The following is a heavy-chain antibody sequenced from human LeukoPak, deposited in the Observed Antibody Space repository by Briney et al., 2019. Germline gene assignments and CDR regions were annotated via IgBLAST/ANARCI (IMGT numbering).Heavy chain of an antibody. CDR3: TSPNDAFDI. CDR1: GFTFSSYG. CDR2: IRYDGNKK. Sequence: GGSLRLSCAASGFTFSSYGMHWVRQAPGKGLEWVAFIRYDGNKKYYADSVKGRFTISRDNSKNTLYLQMNSLRAEDTAVYYCTSPNDAFDIWGQGTMVTVSS. V-gene: IGHV3-30*02. J-gene: IGHJ3*02.